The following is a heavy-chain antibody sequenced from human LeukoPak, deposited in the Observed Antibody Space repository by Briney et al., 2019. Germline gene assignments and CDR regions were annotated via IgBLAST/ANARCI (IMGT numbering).Heavy chain of an antibody. CDR1: GGSISSYY. CDR2: IYYSGST. D-gene: IGHD2-8*01. CDR3: ASQVWHYYYGMDV. V-gene: IGHV4-59*01. J-gene: IGHJ6*02. Sequence: SETLSLTCTVSGGSISSYYWSWIRQPPGKGLEWIGYIYYSGSTNYNPSLKSRVTISVDTFKNQFSLRLSSVTAADTAVYYCASQVWHYYYGMDVWGQGTTVTVSS.